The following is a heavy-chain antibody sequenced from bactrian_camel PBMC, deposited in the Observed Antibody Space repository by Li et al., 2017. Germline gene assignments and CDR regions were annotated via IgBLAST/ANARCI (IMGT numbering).Heavy chain of an antibody. J-gene: IGHJ4*01. Sequence: EVQLVESGGGSVQAGESLTLSCAISRYNYNNCLGWFRPAPGKEREGVATIYSRSDTRYYADSVKGRFTISEDNAKNTVYLQMSSLKPEDTAVYYCAATVIRAANCPSSPNLYMHWGQGTQVTVS. V-gene: IGHV3S40*01. D-gene: IGHD4*01. CDR2: IYSRSDTR. CDR3: AATVIRAANCPSSPNLYMH. CDR1: RYNYNNC.